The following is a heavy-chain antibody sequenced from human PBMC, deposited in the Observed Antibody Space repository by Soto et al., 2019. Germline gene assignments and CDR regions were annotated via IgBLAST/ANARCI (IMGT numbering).Heavy chain of an antibody. J-gene: IGHJ6*02. CDR2: INAGNGNT. CDR3: AREMATMNYYYYGMDV. CDR1: GYTFTSYA. D-gene: IGHD5-12*01. Sequence: ASVKVSCKASGYTFTSYAMHWVRQAPGQRLEWMGWINAGNGNTKYSQKFQGRVTISVDTSKNQFSLKLSSVTAADTAVYYCAREMATMNYYYYGMDVWGQGTTVTVSS. V-gene: IGHV1-3*01.